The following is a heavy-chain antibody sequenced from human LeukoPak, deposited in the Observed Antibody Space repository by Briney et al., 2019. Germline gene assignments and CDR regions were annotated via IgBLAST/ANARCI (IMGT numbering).Heavy chain of an antibody. J-gene: IGHJ6*02. V-gene: IGHV3-21*01. CDR1: GFTVSSNY. Sequence: GGSLRLSCAASGFTVSSNYMSWVRQAPGKGLEWVSSIGISPGYMYYADSVKGRFTISRDNAKNSLYLQMNSLRAEDTAMYYRARGTTYNHDRSGRYGMDVWGQGTTVTVSS. CDR2: IGISPGYM. D-gene: IGHD3-22*01. CDR3: ARGTTYNHDRSGRYGMDV.